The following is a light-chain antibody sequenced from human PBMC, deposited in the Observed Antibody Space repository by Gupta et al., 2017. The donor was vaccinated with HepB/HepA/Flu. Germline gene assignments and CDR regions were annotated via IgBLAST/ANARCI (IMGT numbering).Light chain of an antibody. Sequence: ETVMTQSPATLSVSPGDRVTLSCRASQTVDFRLAWYQQKPGQAPRLLIYGGSTRNTGVPLRFSGGGSGTEFTLTISSLESEDFAVYYCQQYYDWPLTFGGGTKVEFK. V-gene: IGKV3-15*01. CDR1: QTVDFR. CDR3: QQYYDWPLT. J-gene: IGKJ4*01. CDR2: GGS.